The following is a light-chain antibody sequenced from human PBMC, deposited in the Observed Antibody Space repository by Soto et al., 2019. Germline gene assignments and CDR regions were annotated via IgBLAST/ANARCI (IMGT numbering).Light chain of an antibody. CDR1: QSVSNN. CDR3: HQRSNWPLT. J-gene: IGKJ4*01. CDR2: GAS. V-gene: IGKV3-15*01. Sequence: EIVMTQSPATLSVSPGERATLSCRASQSVSNNLAWYQQKPGQAPRLLMYGASTRATGIPARFSGSGSGTEFTLTISSLQSADFAVYFCHQRSNWPLTFGGGTKLEIK.